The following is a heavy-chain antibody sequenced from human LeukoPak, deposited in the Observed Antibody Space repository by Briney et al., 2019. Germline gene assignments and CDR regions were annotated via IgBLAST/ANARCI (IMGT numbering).Heavy chain of an antibody. Sequence: GGSLRLSCAASGFTFSSYWMTWVRQAPGKGLEWVANIKLDVSETYYVDSVKGRFTISRDNAKNSLYLQMNSLRVEDTAVYYCARDDPEGYYFDYWGQGTLVTVSS. CDR2: IKLDVSET. V-gene: IGHV3-7*01. J-gene: IGHJ4*02. CDR3: ARDDPEGYYFDY. CDR1: GFTFSSYW.